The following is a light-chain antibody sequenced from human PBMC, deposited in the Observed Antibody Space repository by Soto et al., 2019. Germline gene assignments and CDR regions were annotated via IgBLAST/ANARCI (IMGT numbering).Light chain of an antibody. CDR1: TGAVTSGHY. Sequence: HAVVTQEPSLTVSPGGTVTLTCGSSTGAVTSGHYPYWFQQKPGQAPRTFIYDTNNKHSWTPARFSGSLLGGKAALTLSGAQPEDEADYYCLLSYSGAVLFGGGTKLTVL. CDR2: DTN. J-gene: IGLJ2*01. CDR3: LLSYSGAVL. V-gene: IGLV7-46*01.